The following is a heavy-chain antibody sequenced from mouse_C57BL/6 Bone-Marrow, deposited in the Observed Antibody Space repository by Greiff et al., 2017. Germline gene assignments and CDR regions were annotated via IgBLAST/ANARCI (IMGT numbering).Heavy chain of an antibody. CDR1: GYTFTSYW. CDR2: IHPSDSDT. V-gene: IGHV1-74*01. J-gene: IGHJ2*01. Sequence: QVQLQQPGAELVKPGASVKVSCKASGYTFTSYWMHWVKQRPGQGLEWIGRIHPSDSDTIYNQKFKGKATLTVDKSSSTAYMQLSSLTSEDSAVYYCAIEGWSPYYSNYEGYWGQGTTLTVSS. CDR3: AIEGWSPYYSNYEGY. D-gene: IGHD2-5*01.